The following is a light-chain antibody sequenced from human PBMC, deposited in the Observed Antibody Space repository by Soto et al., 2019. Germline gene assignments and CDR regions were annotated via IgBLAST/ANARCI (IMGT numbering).Light chain of an antibody. Sequence: QSVLTQPPSASGPPGQRFTMSCSGSRSNIGSNYVYWYQQLPGAAPKLLIYSNNHRPSGVPDRFSGSKSGTSASLAISGLRPDDEADYHCAAWDDSLSGVVFGGGTKVTVL. CDR2: SNN. J-gene: IGLJ2*01. V-gene: IGLV1-47*02. CDR1: RSNIGSNY. CDR3: AAWDDSLSGVV.